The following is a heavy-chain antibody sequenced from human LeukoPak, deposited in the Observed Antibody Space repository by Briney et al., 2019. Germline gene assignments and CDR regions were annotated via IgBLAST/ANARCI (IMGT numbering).Heavy chain of an antibody. J-gene: IGHJ6*03. CDR2: IIPIYGTT. CDR3: ARGKRPTDITIFLTPYYYHMDV. Sequence: EASVKVSSKASGGTFGDYAISWVRQAPGHGLEWMGGIIPIYGTTHYAQKFQGRVTIHTDESTSSAYMELRSLRFEDTAVYYCARGKRPTDITIFLTPYYYHMDVWGRGTTVTVS. D-gene: IGHD2/OR15-2a*01. V-gene: IGHV1-69*05. CDR1: GGTFGDYA.